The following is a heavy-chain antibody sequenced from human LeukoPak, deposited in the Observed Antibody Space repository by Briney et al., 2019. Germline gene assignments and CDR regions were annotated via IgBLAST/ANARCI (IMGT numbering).Heavy chain of an antibody. V-gene: IGHV1-69*04. CDR3: ARAGIAVAGLDY. J-gene: IGHJ4*02. CDR1: GGTFSSYA. CDR2: VIPILGIA. Sequence: SVKVSCKASGGTFSSYAISWVRQAPGQGLEWMGRVIPILGIANYAQKFQGRVTITADKSTSTAYMELSSLRSEDTAVYYCARAGIAVAGLDYWGQGTLVTVSS. D-gene: IGHD6-19*01.